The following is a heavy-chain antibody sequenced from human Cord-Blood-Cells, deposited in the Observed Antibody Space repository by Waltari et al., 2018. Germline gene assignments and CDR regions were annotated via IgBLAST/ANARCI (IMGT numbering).Heavy chain of an antibody. D-gene: IGHD3-10*01. J-gene: IGHJ3*02. V-gene: IGHV1-2*02. CDR1: GYTFTRYY. CDR2: INPNSGGT. Sequence: QVQLVHSGAEVKKPGASVKVSRKASGYTFTRYYMPRVLQAPGQGLEWMGWINPNSGGTNYAQKFQGRVTMTRDTSISTSYMELSRLRSDDTAVYYCAFGGPMVRGALYAFDIWGQGTMVTVSS. CDR3: AFGGPMVRGALYAFDI.